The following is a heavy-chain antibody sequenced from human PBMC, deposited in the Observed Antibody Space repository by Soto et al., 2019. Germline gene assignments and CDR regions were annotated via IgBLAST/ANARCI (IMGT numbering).Heavy chain of an antibody. V-gene: IGHV3-21*01. J-gene: IGHJ4*02. CDR1: GFTFSSYS. Sequence: EVQLVESGGGLVKPGGSLRLSCAASGFTFSSYSMNWVRQAPGKGLEWVSSISSSSSYIYYADSVKGRFTISRDNAKNSLYLQMNSLRAEDTAVYYCARVYQLYGSGSYLDYWGQGTLVTVSS. D-gene: IGHD3-10*01. CDR3: ARVYQLYGSGSYLDY. CDR2: ISSSSSYI.